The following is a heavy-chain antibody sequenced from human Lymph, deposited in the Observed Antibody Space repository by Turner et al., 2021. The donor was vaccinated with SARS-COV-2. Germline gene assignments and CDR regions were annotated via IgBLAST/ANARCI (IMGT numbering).Heavy chain of an antibody. V-gene: IGHV1-2*02. CDR2: MYAYSSST. D-gene: IGHD6-25*01. CDR3: AVDTWADYSYFSGDMDF. CDR1: GYLCTGYY. Sequence: QLELVQSVAELKRPGTSVRVPCTASGYLCTGYYLLCVRQGPGRELEWMGWMYAYSSSTSYAHKYQGEVTMSRVTTISATSMDVLKLRSDGTAVYYCAVDTWADYSYFSGDMDFWGQGTTVTVSS. J-gene: IGHJ6*02.